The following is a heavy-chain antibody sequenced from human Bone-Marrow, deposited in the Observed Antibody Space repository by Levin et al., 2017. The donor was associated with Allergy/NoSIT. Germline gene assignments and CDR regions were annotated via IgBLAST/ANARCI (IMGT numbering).Heavy chain of an antibody. D-gene: IGHD6-13*01. Sequence: SETLSLTCTVSGGSISSSSYYWGWIRQPPGKGLEWIGSIYYSGSTYYNPSLKSRVTISVDTSKNQFSLKLSSVTAADTAVYYCARPSSWYSSDDAFDIWGQGTMVTVSS. CDR2: IYYSGST. CDR3: ARPSSWYSSDDAFDI. V-gene: IGHV4-39*01. CDR1: GGSISSSSYY. J-gene: IGHJ3*02.